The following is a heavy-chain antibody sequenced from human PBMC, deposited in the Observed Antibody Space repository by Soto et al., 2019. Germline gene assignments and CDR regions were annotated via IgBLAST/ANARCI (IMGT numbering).Heavy chain of an antibody. CDR2: IVPIFGTA. J-gene: IGHJ3*02. CDR1: GGAFSSYS. CDR3: ARDNEYVVRGVDAFDI. D-gene: IGHD3-10*01. Sequence: GASVKVSWKGSGGAFSSYSISWVLQAPGQGLEWMGGIVPIFGTANYAQKFQGRVTITADESTSTAYVELSSLRSEDTAVYYCARDNEYVVRGVDAFDIWGQGTMVTVSS. V-gene: IGHV1-69*13.